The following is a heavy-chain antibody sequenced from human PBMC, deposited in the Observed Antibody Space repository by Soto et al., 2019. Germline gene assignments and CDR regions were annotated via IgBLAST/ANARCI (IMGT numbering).Heavy chain of an antibody. CDR1: GYTFTSYD. V-gene: IGHV1-8*01. Sequence: ASVKVSCKASGYTFTSYDINWVRQATGQGLEWMGWMNPNSGNTGYAQKFQGRVTMTRNTSISTAYMELSSLRSEDTAVYYCARARYCSSTSCYWDYYYYYYMDVWGKGTTVTVSS. CDR2: MNPNSGNT. CDR3: ARARYCSSTSCYWDYYYYYYMDV. D-gene: IGHD2-2*01. J-gene: IGHJ6*03.